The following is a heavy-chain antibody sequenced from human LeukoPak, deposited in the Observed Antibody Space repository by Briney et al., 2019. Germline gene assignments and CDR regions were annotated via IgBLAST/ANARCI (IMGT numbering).Heavy chain of an antibody. V-gene: IGHV3-64D*09. D-gene: IGHD6-19*01. CDR2: ISSNGGST. Sequence: PGGSLRLSCSASGFTFSSYAMHWVRQAPGKGLEYVSAISSNGGSTYYADSVKGRFTISRDNSKNTLYLQMSSLRAEDTAVYYCVKAGPGIAVAGTSGTECWGQGTLVTV. J-gene: IGHJ4*02. CDR3: VKAGPGIAVAGTSGTEC. CDR1: GFTFSSYA.